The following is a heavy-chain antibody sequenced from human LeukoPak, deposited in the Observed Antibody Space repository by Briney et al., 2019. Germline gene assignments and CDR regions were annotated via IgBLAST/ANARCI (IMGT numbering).Heavy chain of an antibody. D-gene: IGHD3-22*01. V-gene: IGHV3-74*01. CDR3: ARDGPAYYDSSGYSDY. J-gene: IGHJ4*02. CDR2: INTDGRDT. CDR1: GFPFGSYW. Sequence: GGSLRLSCAASGFPFGSYWMHWVRQAPGKGLLWVSGINTDGRDTRYADSVKGRFTSSRDNAKNTLYLQMDSLRAEDTAVYYCARDGPAYYDSSGYSDYWGQGTLVTVSS.